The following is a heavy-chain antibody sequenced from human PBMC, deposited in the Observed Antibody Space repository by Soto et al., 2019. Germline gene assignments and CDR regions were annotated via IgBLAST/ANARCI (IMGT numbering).Heavy chain of an antibody. CDR2: IYYSGST. J-gene: IGHJ4*02. CDR3: ARTYYDFWSGYSPLYYFDY. V-gene: IGHV4-31*03. Sequence: KPSETLSLTCTVSGGSISSGGYYWSWIRQHPGKGLEWIGYIYYSGSTYYNPSLKSRVTISVDTSKNQFSLKLSSVTAADTAVYYCARTYYDFWSGYSPLYYFDYWGQGTLVTVSS. CDR1: GGSISSGGYY. D-gene: IGHD3-3*01.